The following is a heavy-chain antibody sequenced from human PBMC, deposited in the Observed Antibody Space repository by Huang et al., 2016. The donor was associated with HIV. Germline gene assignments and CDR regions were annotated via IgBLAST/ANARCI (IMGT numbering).Heavy chain of an antibody. CDR3: AAGYDTYYDI. D-gene: IGHD2-21*01. V-gene: IGHV1-24*01. CDR2: FAPEHGET. CDR1: GYTLTELS. Sequence: QVQLVQSGAEVKQPGASVTVSCKVSGYTLTELSIHWVRQAPGKGLEWMGGFAPEHGETIYAQNFQGRVTMTEDTSTDTAYMELHSLRPEDTAVYYCAAGYDTYYDIWGQGTMVIASS. J-gene: IGHJ3*02.